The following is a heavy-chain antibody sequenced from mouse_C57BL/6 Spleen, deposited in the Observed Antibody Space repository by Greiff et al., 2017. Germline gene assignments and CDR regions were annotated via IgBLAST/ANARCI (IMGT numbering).Heavy chain of an antibody. Sequence: EVKLMESGGDLVKPGGSLKLSCAASGFTFSSYGMSWVRQTPDTRLGWVATISSGGSYTYYPDSVKGRFTISRDNAKNTLYLQMSSLKSEDTAQYYCARLFITTVVSYYFDYWGQGTTRTVSS. CDR3: ARLFITTVVSYYFDY. CDR2: ISSGGSYT. J-gene: IGHJ2*01. V-gene: IGHV5-6*01. D-gene: IGHD1-1*01. CDR1: GFTFSSYG.